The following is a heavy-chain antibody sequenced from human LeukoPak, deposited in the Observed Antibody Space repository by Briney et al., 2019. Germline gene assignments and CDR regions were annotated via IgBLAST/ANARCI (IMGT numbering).Heavy chain of an antibody. D-gene: IGHD6-13*01. Sequence: GASVKVSCKASGYTFTSYGISWVRQAPGQGLEWMGWISAYNGNTNYAQKLQGRVTMTTDTSTSTAYMELRSLRSDDTAVYYCARDLGPSSWSTYYYYYYMDVWGKGTTVTVSS. CDR1: GYTFTSYG. V-gene: IGHV1-18*01. CDR3: ARDLGPSSWSTYYYYYYMDV. CDR2: ISAYNGNT. J-gene: IGHJ6*03.